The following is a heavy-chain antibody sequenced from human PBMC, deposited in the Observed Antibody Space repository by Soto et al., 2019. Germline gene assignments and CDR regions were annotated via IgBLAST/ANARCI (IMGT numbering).Heavy chain of an antibody. CDR3: ARDGRWRTQFIPPFDY. CDR1: GFTFSSYE. J-gene: IGHJ4*02. D-gene: IGHD1-26*01. CDR2: VSSSGSTI. Sequence: PGGSLRLSCAASGFTFSSYEMNWVRQAPGKGLEWVSYVSSSGSTIYYADSVKGRFTISRDNAKNSLYLQMNSLRAEDTAVYYCARDGRWRTQFIPPFDYWGQGTLVTVSS. V-gene: IGHV3-48*03.